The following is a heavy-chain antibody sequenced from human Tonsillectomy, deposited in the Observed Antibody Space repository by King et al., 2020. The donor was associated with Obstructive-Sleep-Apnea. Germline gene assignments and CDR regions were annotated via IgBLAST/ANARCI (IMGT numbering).Heavy chain of an antibody. Sequence: VQLVESGGGLVQPGGSLRLSCAASGFTFSTYSMNWVRQAPGEGLEWVSYISSSGSTMYYADSVKGRFTISRDNAKNSLYLQMNSLRAEDTAVYYCANPWSGSDYWGQGTLVTVSS. CDR1: GFTFSTYS. D-gene: IGHD3-3*01. J-gene: IGHJ4*02. V-gene: IGHV3-48*04. CDR3: ANPWSGSDY. CDR2: ISSSGSTM.